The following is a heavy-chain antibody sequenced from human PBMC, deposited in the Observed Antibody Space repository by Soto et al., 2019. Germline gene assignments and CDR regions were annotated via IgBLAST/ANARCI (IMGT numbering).Heavy chain of an antibody. CDR2: TYYRSKWYN. V-gene: IGHV6-1*01. D-gene: IGHD2-2*01. J-gene: IGHJ6*02. CDR3: AREYCSSTSCYVLEGRLIYYYYYGMDV. CDR1: GDSVSSNSAA. Sequence: PSQTLSLTCAISGDSVSSNSAAWNWTRQSPSRGLEWLGRTYYRSKWYNDYAVSVKSRITINPDTSKNQFSLQLNSVTPEDTAVYYCAREYCSSTSCYVLEGRLIYYYYYGMDVWGQGTTVTVSS.